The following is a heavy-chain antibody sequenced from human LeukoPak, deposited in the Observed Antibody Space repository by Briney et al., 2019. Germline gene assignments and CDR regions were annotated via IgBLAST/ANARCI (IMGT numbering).Heavy chain of an antibody. D-gene: IGHD2/OR15-2a*01. CDR3: VGDGHSNTGMNY. Sequence: GGSLSLSGATSGFTFSGSPIHWFRQAPGKGLEWIGNIRSKANSYVTIYGASVKGRFTISRDDSKNTAYLHMNSLKTEDTAVYYCVGDGHSNTGMNYWGQGTLVTVSS. V-gene: IGHV3-73*01. J-gene: IGHJ4*02. CDR1: GFTFSGSP. CDR2: IRSKANSYVT.